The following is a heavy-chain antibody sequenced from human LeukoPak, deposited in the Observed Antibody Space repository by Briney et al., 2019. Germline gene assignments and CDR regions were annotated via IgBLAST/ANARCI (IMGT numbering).Heavy chain of an antibody. Sequence: PGGSLRLSCAASGFTFSSYAMSWVRQAPGKGLDWVSAISGSGGSTYYADSVKGRITISRDNFKNTLYPQMKILIAQDTAVYYCARGYSSSSWSLFDYWGQGTLVTVSS. CDR2: ISGSGGST. V-gene: IGHV3-23*01. CDR1: GFTFSSYA. J-gene: IGHJ4*02. D-gene: IGHD6-6*01. CDR3: ARGYSSSSWSLFDY.